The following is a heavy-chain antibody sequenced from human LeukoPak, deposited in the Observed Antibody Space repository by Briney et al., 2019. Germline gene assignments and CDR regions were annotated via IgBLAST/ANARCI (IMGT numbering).Heavy chain of an antibody. Sequence: PSETLSLTCTVSGGSISSYYWSWIRQPPGKGLEWIGYIYYSGSTNYNPSLKSRVTISVDTSKNQSSLRLSSVTAADTAVYYCARSYYDFWSGYYGSGYYFDYWGQGTLVTVSS. V-gene: IGHV4-59*01. CDR1: GGSISSYY. CDR2: IYYSGST. J-gene: IGHJ4*02. D-gene: IGHD3-3*01. CDR3: ARSYYDFWSGYYGSGYYFDY.